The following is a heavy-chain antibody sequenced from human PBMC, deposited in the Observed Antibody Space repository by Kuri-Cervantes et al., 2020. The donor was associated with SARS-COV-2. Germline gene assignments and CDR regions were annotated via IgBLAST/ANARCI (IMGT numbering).Heavy chain of an antibody. V-gene: IGHV3-48*04. CDR2: ISSSGSTI. CDR1: GFTFSGLW. CDR3: NTEVADDSWSVYYTRYHYYGKDV. Sequence: GGSLRLSCAASGFTFSGLWIHWVRQAPGKWLEWVSYISSSGSTIYYADSVKGRFTVSRDNAENSLYMQINSLKIKDTAVYYCNTEVADDSWSVYYTRYHYYGKDVWGQGTMVTVSS. J-gene: IGHJ6*02. D-gene: IGHD3-3*01.